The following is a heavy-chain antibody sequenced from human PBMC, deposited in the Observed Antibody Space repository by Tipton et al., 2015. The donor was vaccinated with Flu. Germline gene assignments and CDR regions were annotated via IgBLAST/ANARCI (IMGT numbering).Heavy chain of an antibody. J-gene: IGHJ1*01. V-gene: IGHV4-34*01. CDR2: INHSGST. D-gene: IGHD2-2*01. CDR1: GGSFSGYY. CDR3: AGRDKTRTRGYFQH. Sequence: TLSLTCAVYGGSFSGYYWSWIRQPPGKGLEWIGEINHSGSTNYNPSLKSRVTISVDTSKNQFSLKLSSVTAADTAVYYCAGRDKTRTRGYFQHWGQGTLVTVSS.